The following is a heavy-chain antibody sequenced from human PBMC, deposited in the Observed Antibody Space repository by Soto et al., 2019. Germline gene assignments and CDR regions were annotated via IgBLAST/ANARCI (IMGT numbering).Heavy chain of an antibody. V-gene: IGHV3-33*01. D-gene: IGHD5-12*01. CDR3: ARDVDIGGFDI. CDR1: GFTLSSYA. J-gene: IGHJ3*02. Sequence: QVQLVESGGGVVQPGRSLRLSCAASGFTLSSYAMHWVRQAPGKGLEWVAIIWYNGVNKYYADSVKGRFTISRDNSKNTMYLQMNSLRAEDTAVYYWARDVDIGGFDIWGQGTMVIVSP. CDR2: IWYNGVNK.